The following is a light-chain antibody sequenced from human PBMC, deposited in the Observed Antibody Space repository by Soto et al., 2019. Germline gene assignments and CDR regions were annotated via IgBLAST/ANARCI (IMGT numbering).Light chain of an antibody. CDR1: QSVSNNY. J-gene: IGKJ2*01. CDR3: QQYGSSPPYT. Sequence: EVVLTQSPGTLSLSPGERATLSCRASQSVSNNYFAWYQQKPGQAPRLLIFGSSDRATGIPDRFSGSGSGTDFTLTINRLEPEDIAVYYCQQYGSSPPYTFGQGTKLEI. V-gene: IGKV3-20*01. CDR2: GSS.